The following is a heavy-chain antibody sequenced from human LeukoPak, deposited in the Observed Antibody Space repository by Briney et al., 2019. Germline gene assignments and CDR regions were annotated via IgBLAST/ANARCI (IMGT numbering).Heavy chain of an antibody. Sequence: KSSETLSLTCTVSGGSISSYYWSWIRQPPGKGLEWIGYIYYSGSTNYNPSLKSRVTISVDTSKNQFSLKLSSVAAADTAVYYCARDQGVRGASDAFDIWGQGTMVTVSS. CDR3: ARDQGVRGASDAFDI. J-gene: IGHJ3*02. CDR1: GGSISSYY. CDR2: IYYSGST. D-gene: IGHD3-10*01. V-gene: IGHV4-59*01.